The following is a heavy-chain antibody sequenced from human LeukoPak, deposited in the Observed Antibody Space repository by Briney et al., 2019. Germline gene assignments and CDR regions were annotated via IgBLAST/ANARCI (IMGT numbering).Heavy chain of an antibody. D-gene: IGHD2-2*02. Sequence: GGSLRLSCAASGFTFSSYAMSWVRQAPGKGLEWVSAISGSGGSTYYADSVRGRFTISRDNSKNTLYLQMNSLRAEDTAVYNCAKDGIVVVPAAIRRWGQGTLVTVSS. CDR1: GFTFSSYA. CDR3: AKDGIVVVPAAIRR. J-gene: IGHJ4*02. CDR2: ISGSGGST. V-gene: IGHV3-23*01.